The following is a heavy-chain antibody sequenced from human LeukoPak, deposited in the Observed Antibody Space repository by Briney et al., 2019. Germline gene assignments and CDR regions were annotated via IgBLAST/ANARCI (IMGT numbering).Heavy chain of an antibody. J-gene: IGHJ5*02. CDR1: GYTFTSYG. CDR3: ARGDRKENLSGPSGYFDP. CDR2: INPNTGGT. V-gene: IGHV1-2*02. D-gene: IGHD3-10*01. Sequence: ASVKVSCKASGYTFTSYGISWVRQAPGQGLEWMGWINPNTGGTNFAPKFHGRVSMTRDTSLSTAYMELSSLRSDDTAVYYCARGDRKENLSGPSGYFDPWGQGSLVTVSS.